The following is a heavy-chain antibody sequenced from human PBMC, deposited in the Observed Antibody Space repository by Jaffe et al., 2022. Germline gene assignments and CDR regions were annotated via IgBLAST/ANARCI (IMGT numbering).Heavy chain of an antibody. J-gene: IGHJ5*02. CDR2: IYYSGST. CDR3: ARRRYSSGWYVNNWFDP. D-gene: IGHD6-19*01. CDR1: GGSISSSSYY. Sequence: QLQLQESGPGLVKPSETLSLTCTVSGGSISSSSYYWGWIRQPPGKGLEWIGSIYYSGSTYYNPSLKSRVTISVDTSKNQFSLKLSSVTAADTAVYYCARRRYSSGWYVNNWFDPWGQGTLVTVSS. V-gene: IGHV4-39*01.